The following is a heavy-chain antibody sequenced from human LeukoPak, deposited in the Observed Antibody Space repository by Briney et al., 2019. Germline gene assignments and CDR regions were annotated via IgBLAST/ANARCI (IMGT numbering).Heavy chain of an antibody. Sequence: GGPLPHLCAASGFTFSSYPKSWVRQAPGKTLEWVSAISSGGSSTYNAHSVKGLFSIFRDNSKNTLYLQMNSLRAEDTALYYCAKTLFGQYHYYYMSCGGKGTTVTVSS. V-gene: IGHV3-23*01. D-gene: IGHD3-3*01. CDR2: ISSGGSST. J-gene: IGHJ6*03. CDR1: GFTFSSYP. CDR3: AKTLFGQYHYYYMSC.